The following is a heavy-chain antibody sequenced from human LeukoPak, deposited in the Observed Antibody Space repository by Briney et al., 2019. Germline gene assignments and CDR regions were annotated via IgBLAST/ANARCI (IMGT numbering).Heavy chain of an antibody. D-gene: IGHD1-26*01. CDR2: IYTSGNT. CDR1: GGSISSYY. V-gene: IGHV4-4*07. Sequence: SETLSLTCTVSGGSISSYYWSWIRQPAGKGLEWIGRIYTSGNTNYNPSLKSRVTMSVDTSKNQFSLKLSSVTAADTAVYYCARDLSGSSWSYYYYMDVWGKGTTVTVSS. CDR3: ARDLSGSSWSYYYYMDV. J-gene: IGHJ6*03.